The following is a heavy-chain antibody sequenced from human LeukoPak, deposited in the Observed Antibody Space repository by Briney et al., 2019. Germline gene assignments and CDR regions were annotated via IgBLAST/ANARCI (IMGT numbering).Heavy chain of an antibody. CDR2: ISSSSSYT. V-gene: IGHV3-11*05. Sequence: GGSLRLSCAASGFTFSDYYMSWIRQAPGKGLEWVSYISSSSSYTDYADSVKGRFTISRDNAKSSLNLQTNSLRAEDTAVYYCARDSGYSGYSDYWGQGTLVTVSS. CDR1: GFTFSDYY. CDR3: ARDSGYSGYSDY. J-gene: IGHJ4*02. D-gene: IGHD5-12*01.